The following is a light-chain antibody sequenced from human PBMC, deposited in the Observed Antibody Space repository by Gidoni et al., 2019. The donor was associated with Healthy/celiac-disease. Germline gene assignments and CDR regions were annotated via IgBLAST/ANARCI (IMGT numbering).Light chain of an antibody. CDR2: AAS. J-gene: IGKJ3*01. Sequence: IRMTQSPSSFSASTGDRVTITCRASQGISSYLAWYQQKPGKAPKLLIYAASTLQSGVPSRFSGSGSGTDFTLTISCLQSEDFATYYCQQYYSYPPFTFGPGTKVDIK. CDR1: QGISSY. CDR3: QQYYSYPPFT. V-gene: IGKV1-8*01.